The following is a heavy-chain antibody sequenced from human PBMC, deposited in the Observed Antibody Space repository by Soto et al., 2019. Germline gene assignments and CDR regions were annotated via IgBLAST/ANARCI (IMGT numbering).Heavy chain of an antibody. Sequence: GGSLRLSYAASGFTFSSYWMSWVRQAPGKGLEWVANIKQDGSEKYYVDSVKGRFTISRDNAKNSLYLQMNSLRAEDTAVYYCARDPSIVLVPAATYYYYYYGMDVWGQGTTVTVSS. CDR1: GFTFSSYW. D-gene: IGHD2-2*01. CDR3: ARDPSIVLVPAATYYYYYYGMDV. CDR2: IKQDGSEK. J-gene: IGHJ6*02. V-gene: IGHV3-7*01.